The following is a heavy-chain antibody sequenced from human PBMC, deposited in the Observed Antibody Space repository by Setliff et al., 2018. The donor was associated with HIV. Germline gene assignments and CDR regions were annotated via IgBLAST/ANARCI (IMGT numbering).Heavy chain of an antibody. CDR2: FYPGDFDR. Sequence: GESLKISCKGYGYSFTNFWIGWVRQRPGKGLEWMGIFYPGDFDRRYSPSFEGQVTMSAEKSISTAYLQWSSLKASDTAIYYCARHFSVAGDAFDIWGQGKMVTV. D-gene: IGHD6-19*01. V-gene: IGHV5-51*01. CDR1: GYSFTNFW. CDR3: ARHFSVAGDAFDI. J-gene: IGHJ3*02.